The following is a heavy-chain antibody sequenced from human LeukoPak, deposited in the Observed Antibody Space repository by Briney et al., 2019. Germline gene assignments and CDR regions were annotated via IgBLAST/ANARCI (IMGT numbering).Heavy chain of an antibody. CDR1: GFIFSSYA. D-gene: IGHD2-8*02. J-gene: IGHJ5*02. Sequence: GGSLRLSCAASGFIFSSYAMNWVRRAPGKGLEWVSSISPTTNYIRSADSVKGRFTISRDNAKDSLYLQMNSLRADDTAVYYCARDRGGVGGNWLDPWGRGTLVTVSS. V-gene: IGHV3-21*01. CDR2: ISPTTNYI. CDR3: ARDRGGVGGNWLDP.